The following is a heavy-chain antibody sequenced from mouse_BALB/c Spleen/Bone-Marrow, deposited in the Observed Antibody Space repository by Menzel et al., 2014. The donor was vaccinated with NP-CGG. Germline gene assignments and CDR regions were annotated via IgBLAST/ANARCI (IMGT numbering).Heavy chain of an antibody. V-gene: IGHV1-14*01. Sequence: VQLQQSGPELVKPGASVKMSCKASGYTFTAYVMHWVKQRPGQGLEWIGYIIPYNDGTNYIEKFKGKATLTSDIPSSTAYMELSSLTSEDSAVDYCAREGWLLRFDYWGQGTTLTVSS. CDR2: IIPYNDGT. CDR1: GYTFTAYV. J-gene: IGHJ2*01. D-gene: IGHD2-3*01. CDR3: AREGWLLRFDY.